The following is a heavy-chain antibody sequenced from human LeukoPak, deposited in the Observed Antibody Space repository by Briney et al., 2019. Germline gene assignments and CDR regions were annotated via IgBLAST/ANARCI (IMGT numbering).Heavy chain of an antibody. J-gene: IGHJ4*02. CDR1: GGSISSSSYY. CDR3: ARVPSSSYYYFDY. V-gene: IGHV4-39*07. D-gene: IGHD6-13*01. CDR2: VYYTGNT. Sequence: PSETLSLTCTVSGGSISSSSYYWGWIRQPPGKGLEYIGSVYYTGNTYYNPSLKSRVTMSVDTSKNQFSLKLSSVTAADTAVYYCARVPSSSYYYFDYWGQGTLVTVSS.